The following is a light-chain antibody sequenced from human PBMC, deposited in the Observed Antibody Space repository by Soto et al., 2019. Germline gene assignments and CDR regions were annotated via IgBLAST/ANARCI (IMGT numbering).Light chain of an antibody. CDR1: QSVSSSY. CDR3: KQYGSSPT. J-gene: IGKJ4*01. V-gene: IGKV3-20*01. CDR2: GAS. Sequence: EIVLTQSPGTLSLSPGERATLSCRASQSVSSSYLAWYQQKTGQAPRLLIYGASSRATGIPDRFSGSGSGTDFTLTISRLEPEDFAVYYCKQYGSSPTFGGGTKVEIK.